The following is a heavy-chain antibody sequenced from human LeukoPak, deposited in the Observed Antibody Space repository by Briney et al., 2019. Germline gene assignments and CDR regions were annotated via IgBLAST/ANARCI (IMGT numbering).Heavy chain of an antibody. J-gene: IGHJ3*02. D-gene: IGHD3-16*01. V-gene: IGHV3-64D*06. Sequence: GGSLRLSCSASGFTISTFAMHWVRQAPGKRLEYVSGINNNGDSTYYSDSVKARLTISRDNSKNTLFLQMASLRAEATAVYYCVKTMMTFGGVIRTDAFDIWGQGTMVIVSS. CDR1: GFTISTFA. CDR3: VKTMMTFGGVIRTDAFDI. CDR2: INNNGDST.